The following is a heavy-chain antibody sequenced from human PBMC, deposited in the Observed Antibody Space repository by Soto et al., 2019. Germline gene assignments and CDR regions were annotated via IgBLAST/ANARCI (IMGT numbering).Heavy chain of an antibody. CDR1: GGSITSFY. J-gene: IGHJ4*02. V-gene: IGHV4-4*07. CDR2: IYSSGST. D-gene: IGHD3-3*01. CDR3: ARGTGLTIFGVVTPDY. Sequence: SETLSLTCTVSGGSITSFYWQWIRQPAGKELEWIGRIYSSGSTNYNPSLKSRVTISVDTSKNQFSLKLSSVTAADTAVYYCARGTGLTIFGVVTPDYWGQGTLVTVSS.